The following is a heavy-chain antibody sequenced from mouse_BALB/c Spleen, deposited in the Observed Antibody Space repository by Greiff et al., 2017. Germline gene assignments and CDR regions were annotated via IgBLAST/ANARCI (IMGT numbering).Heavy chain of an antibody. Sequence: EVQLQQSGAELVKPGASVKLSCTASGFNIKDTYMHWVKQRPEQGLEWIGRIDPANGNTKYDPKFQGKATITADTSSNTAYLQRSSLTSEDTAVYYCARWCYEGYWGQGTTLTVSS. CDR3: ARWCYEGY. J-gene: IGHJ2*01. V-gene: IGHV14-3*02. D-gene: IGHD2-3*01. CDR2: IDPANGNT. CDR1: GFNIKDTY.